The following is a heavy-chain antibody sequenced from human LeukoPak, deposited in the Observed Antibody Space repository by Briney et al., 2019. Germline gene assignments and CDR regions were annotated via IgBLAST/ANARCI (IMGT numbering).Heavy chain of an antibody. Sequence: SETLSLTCTVSGGSISSSSYYWGWIRQPPGKGLEWIGSIYYSGSTNYNPSLKSRVTMSVHTSKNQFSPNLSSVTAADTAVYYCARGRTFDPWGQGTLVTVSS. V-gene: IGHV4-39*07. CDR2: IYYSGST. CDR3: ARGRTFDP. CDR1: GGSISSSSYY. J-gene: IGHJ5*02.